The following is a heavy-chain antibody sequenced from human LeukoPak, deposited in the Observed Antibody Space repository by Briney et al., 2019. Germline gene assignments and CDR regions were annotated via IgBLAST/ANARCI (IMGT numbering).Heavy chain of an antibody. CDR2: VDPEDGET. J-gene: IGHJ3*02. Sequence: ATVKISCKVSGYTFTDYYMHWVQQAPGKGLEWMGLVDPEDGETIYAEKFQGRVTITADTSTDTAYMERSSLRSEDTAVYYCATIEYSSSSRAFDIWGQGTMVTVSS. V-gene: IGHV1-69-2*01. D-gene: IGHD6-6*01. CDR3: ATIEYSSSSRAFDI. CDR1: GYTFTDYY.